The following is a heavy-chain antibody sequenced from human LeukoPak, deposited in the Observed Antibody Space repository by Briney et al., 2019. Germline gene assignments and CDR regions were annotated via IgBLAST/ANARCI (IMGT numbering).Heavy chain of an antibody. CDR3: ARRKARRSWFDP. V-gene: IGHV4-34*01. CDR2: INHSGST. J-gene: IGHJ5*02. CDR1: GGSFSGYY. Sequence: SETLSLTCAVYGGSFSGYYWSWIRQPPGKGLEWLGEINHSGSTNYNPSLKSRVTISVDTSKNQFSLKLSSVTAADTAVYYCARRKARRSWFDPWGQGTLVTVSS.